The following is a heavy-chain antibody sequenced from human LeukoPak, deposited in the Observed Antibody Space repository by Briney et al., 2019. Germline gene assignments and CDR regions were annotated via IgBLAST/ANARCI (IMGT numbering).Heavy chain of an antibody. V-gene: IGHV4-39*01. CDR1: GCSLSSSSDY. D-gene: IGHD1-1*01. CDR2: IYYHENT. Sequence: PSETLSLTCTVSGCSLSSSSDYWGWIRQAPGKGLEWIGSIYYHENTYYNSSLKSRVTISVDTSKNQFSLKLNSVTAADTAVYFCARRAYSAAYWKHFDYWGQGTLVTVSS. CDR3: ARRAYSAAYWKHFDY. J-gene: IGHJ4*02.